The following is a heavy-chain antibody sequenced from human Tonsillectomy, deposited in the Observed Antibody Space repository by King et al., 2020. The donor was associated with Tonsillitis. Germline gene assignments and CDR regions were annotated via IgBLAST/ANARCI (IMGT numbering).Heavy chain of an antibody. D-gene: IGHD5-24*01. CDR2: ISYDGSDK. J-gene: IGHJ4*02. CDR1: GFTFSSYA. V-gene: IGHV3-30*04. Sequence: VQLVESGGGVVQPGRSLRLSCAASGFTFSSYAMHWVRQAPGKGLEWVAVISYDGSDKYYADSVKGRFTISRDNSKNTLYLQMNSLRAEDTAVYYCTREVFWGDAYNLGYFFDYWGQGTLVTVSS. CDR3: TREVFWGDAYNLGYFFDY.